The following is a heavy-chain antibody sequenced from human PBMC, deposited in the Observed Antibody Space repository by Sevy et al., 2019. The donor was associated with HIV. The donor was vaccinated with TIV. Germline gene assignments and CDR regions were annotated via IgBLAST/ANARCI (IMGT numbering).Heavy chain of an antibody. CDR2: ISYDGSNK. J-gene: IGHJ6*02. D-gene: IGHD3-3*01. V-gene: IGHV3-30*18. CDR1: GFTFSSYG. CDR3: AKGLKIFGVVMDVYYYYGMDV. Sequence: GGSLRLSCAASGFTFSSYGMHWVRQAPGKGLEWVAVISYDGSNKYYADSVKGRFTISRDNSKNTLYLQMNSLRAGDTAGYYCAKGLKIFGVVMDVYYYYGMDVWGQGTTVTVSS.